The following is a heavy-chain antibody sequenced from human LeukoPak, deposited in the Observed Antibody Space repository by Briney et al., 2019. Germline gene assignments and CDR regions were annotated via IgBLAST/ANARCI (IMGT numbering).Heavy chain of an antibody. Sequence: GRSLRLSCAASGFTFSSYAIHWVRQAPGKGLEWVTFISHDGSNKYYADSVKGRFTISRDNSKKTLYLQVNSLRVEDTAVYYCARGSHQDYFGSMTYLFDYWGQGTLVTVSS. J-gene: IGHJ4*02. CDR2: ISHDGSNK. CDR3: ARGSHQDYFGSMTYLFDY. V-gene: IGHV3-30*04. D-gene: IGHD3-10*01. CDR1: GFTFSSYA.